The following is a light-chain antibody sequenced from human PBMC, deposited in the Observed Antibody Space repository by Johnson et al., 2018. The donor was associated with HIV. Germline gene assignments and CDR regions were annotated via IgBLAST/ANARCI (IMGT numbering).Light chain of an antibody. CDR2: DNN. J-gene: IGLJ1*01. Sequence: QSALTQPPSVSAAPGQKVTISCSGSSSNIGNNYVSWYQQLPGTAPKLLIYDNNKRPSGIPDRFSGSKSGTSATLGITGLQTGDEADYDCGTWDSSLIAGVFGTGTKVTVL. CDR3: GTWDSSLIAGV. CDR1: SSNIGNNY. V-gene: IGLV1-51*01.